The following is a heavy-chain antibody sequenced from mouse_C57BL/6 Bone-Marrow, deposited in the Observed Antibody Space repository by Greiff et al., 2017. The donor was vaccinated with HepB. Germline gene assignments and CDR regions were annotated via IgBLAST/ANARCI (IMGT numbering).Heavy chain of an antibody. CDR1: GYTFTSYW. V-gene: IGHV1-69*01. J-gene: IGHJ2*01. CDR3: ARSWYYFDY. Sequence: QVQLQQPGAELVMPGASVKLSCKASGYTFTSYWMHWVKQRPGQGLEWIGEIDPSDSYTNYNQKFKGKSTLTVDKSSSTAYMQLSSLTSEDSAVYYCARSWYYFDYWGQGTTLTVSS. CDR2: IDPSDSYT.